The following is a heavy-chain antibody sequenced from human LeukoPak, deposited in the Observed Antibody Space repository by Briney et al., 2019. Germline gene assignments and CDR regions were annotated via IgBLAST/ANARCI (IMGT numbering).Heavy chain of an antibody. CDR1: GFTFSSYA. CDR3: AKDLSSGWYGLFDY. Sequence: GGSLRLSCAASGFTFSSYAMSWVRQAPGKGLEWVSAISGSGGSTYYADSVKGRFTISRDNSKNTLYLQMNSLGAEDTAVYYCAKDLSSGWYGLFDYWGQGTLVTVSS. V-gene: IGHV3-23*01. D-gene: IGHD6-19*01. J-gene: IGHJ4*02. CDR2: ISGSGGST.